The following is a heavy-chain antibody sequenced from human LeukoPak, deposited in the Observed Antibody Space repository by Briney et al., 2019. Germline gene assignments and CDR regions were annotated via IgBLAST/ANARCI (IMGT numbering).Heavy chain of an antibody. CDR2: INHSGST. D-gene: IGHD5-18*01. Sequence: PSETLSLTSAVYGGSFSGYYWSWIRQPPRKGLEWIGEINHSGSTNYNPSLKSRVTISVDTSKNQFSLKLSSVTAADTAVYYCARGRAAMARPFDYWGQGTLVTVSS. J-gene: IGHJ4*02. V-gene: IGHV4-34*01. CDR1: GGSFSGYY. CDR3: ARGRAAMARPFDY.